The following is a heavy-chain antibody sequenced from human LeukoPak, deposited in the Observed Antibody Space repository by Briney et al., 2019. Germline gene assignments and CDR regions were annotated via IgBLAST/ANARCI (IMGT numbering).Heavy chain of an antibody. D-gene: IGHD6-13*01. CDR1: VFTFSSYC. CDR2: IWYDGSNK. V-gene: IGHV3-33*01. J-gene: IGHJ4*02. CDR3: ARDTGSSSWYADYFDY. Sequence: TGGSLRLSCAASVFTFSSYCMHWVRQAPCKGLEWVAVIWYDGSNKYYADCVRGRFTISRDNSKNTLYLQMNSLRAEDTAVYYCARDTGSSSWYADYFDYWGQGTLVTVSS.